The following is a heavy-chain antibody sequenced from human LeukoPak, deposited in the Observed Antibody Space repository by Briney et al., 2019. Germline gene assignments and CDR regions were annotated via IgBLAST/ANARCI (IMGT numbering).Heavy chain of an antibody. CDR1: GGSFSRYY. V-gene: IGHV4-34*01. J-gene: IGHJ4*03. CDR2: IDHRGDT. CDR3: ARGATISETGYFDF. D-gene: IGHD5-24*01. Sequence: SETLSLTCAVYGGSFSRYYWSWIRQSPGKGLEWIAEIDHRGDTNHNPSVRSRVTISVDTSKNQFSLKVKSLSAADTAVYYCARGATISETGYFDFWGQGTLVTVSS.